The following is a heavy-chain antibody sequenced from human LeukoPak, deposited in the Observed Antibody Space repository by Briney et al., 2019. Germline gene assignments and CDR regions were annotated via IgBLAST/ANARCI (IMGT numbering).Heavy chain of an antibody. J-gene: IGHJ6*02. Sequence: GGSLRLSCAASGFTFSSYSMNWVRQAPGKGLEWVSSISSSSSYIYYADSVKGRFTISRDNAKNSLYLQMNSLRAEDTAVYYCARDSLIRYCSGGSCYYGMDVWGQGTTVTVSS. V-gene: IGHV3-21*01. CDR1: GFTFSSYS. D-gene: IGHD2-15*01. CDR2: ISSSSSYI. CDR3: ARDSLIRYCSGGSCYYGMDV.